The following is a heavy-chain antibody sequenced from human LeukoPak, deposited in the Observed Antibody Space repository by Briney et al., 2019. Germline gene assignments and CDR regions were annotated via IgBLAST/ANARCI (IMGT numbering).Heavy chain of an antibody. CDR2: IYYSGST. J-gene: IGHJ3*02. CDR1: GGSISSSSYY. Sequence: PSETLSLTCTVYGGSISSSSYYWGWIRQPPGKGLEWIGTIYYSGSTYYNPSLKSRVTISVDTSKNQFSLKLSSVSAADTAVYYCARLPYYYDSSGYTFDIWGQGTMVTVSS. D-gene: IGHD3-22*01. V-gene: IGHV4-39*01. CDR3: ARLPYYYDSSGYTFDI.